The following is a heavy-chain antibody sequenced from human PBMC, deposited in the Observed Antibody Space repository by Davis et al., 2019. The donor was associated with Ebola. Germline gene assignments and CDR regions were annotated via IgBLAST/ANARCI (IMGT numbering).Heavy chain of an antibody. CDR1: GYTFTSYG. CDR2: ISAYNGNT. D-gene: IGHD5-12*01. V-gene: IGHV1-18*01. J-gene: IGHJ4*02. Sequence: ASVKVSCKASGYTFTSYGISWVRQAPGQGLEWMGWISAYNGNTNYAQKLQGRVTMTTDTSTSTAYMELSSLRSEDTAVYYCARALTRGGWLRLLDWGQGTLVTVSS. CDR3: ARALTRGGWLRLLD.